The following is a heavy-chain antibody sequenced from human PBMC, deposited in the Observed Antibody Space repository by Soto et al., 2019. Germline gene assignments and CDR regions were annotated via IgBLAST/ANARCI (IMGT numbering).Heavy chain of an antibody. CDR1: GYSFSSYW. CDR3: ARRTQYCSGGSCYLYFYY. Sequence: GESLKISCKGSGYSFSSYWISWVRQMPGKGLEWMGKIDPSDSYTSYSPSFQGHVTISADKSISTAYVQWSSLKASDTAMYYCARRTQYCSGGSCYLYFYYWGQGTLVTVSS. D-gene: IGHD2-15*01. J-gene: IGHJ4*02. CDR2: IDPSDSYT. V-gene: IGHV5-10-1*01.